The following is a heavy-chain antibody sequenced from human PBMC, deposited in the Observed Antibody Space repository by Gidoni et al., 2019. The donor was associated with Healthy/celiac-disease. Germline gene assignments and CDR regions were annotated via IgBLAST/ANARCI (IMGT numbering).Heavy chain of an antibody. Sequence: QITLKESGPTLVKPTQTLTLTCTFSGFSLSTSGVGVGWIRQPPGKALEWLALIYWDDDKRYSPSLNSRLTITKDTSKNQVVLTMTNMDPVDTATYYCAHRDSSSWYEYFQHWGQGTLVTVSS. CDR2: IYWDDDK. D-gene: IGHD6-13*01. CDR3: AHRDSSSWYEYFQH. J-gene: IGHJ1*01. CDR1: GFSLSTSGVG. V-gene: IGHV2-5*02.